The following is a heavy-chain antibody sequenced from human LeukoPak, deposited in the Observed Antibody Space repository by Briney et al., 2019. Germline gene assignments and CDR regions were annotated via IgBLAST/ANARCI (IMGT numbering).Heavy chain of an antibody. CDR2: IWYDGSNK. J-gene: IGHJ4*02. CDR3: ARDRGLRLGDHPHY. V-gene: IGHV3-33*01. D-gene: IGHD3-16*01. Sequence: PGRSLRLSCAASGFTFSSYGMHWVRQAPGKGLEWVAVIWYDGSNKYYADSVKGRFTISRDNSKNTLYLLMNSLRAEDTAVYYCARDRGLRLGDHPHYWGQGTLVTVSS. CDR1: GFTFSSYG.